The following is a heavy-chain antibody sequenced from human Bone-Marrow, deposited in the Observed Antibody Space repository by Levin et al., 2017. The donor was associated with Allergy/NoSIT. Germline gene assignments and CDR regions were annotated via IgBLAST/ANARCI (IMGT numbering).Heavy chain of an antibody. Sequence: AASVKVSCAGSGFTFTDYWMHWVRQAPGQGLVWVSRINAAGTATGYADSAKGRFTISRANTKNTLFLHMKSLRVEDTAVYYCARDVHYCTGGCSLNGAFDLWGQGTMVRVSS. J-gene: IGHJ3*01. CDR3: ARDVHYCTGGCSLNGAFDL. V-gene: IGHV3-74*01. D-gene: IGHD2-8*02. CDR2: INAAGTAT. CDR1: GFTFTDYW.